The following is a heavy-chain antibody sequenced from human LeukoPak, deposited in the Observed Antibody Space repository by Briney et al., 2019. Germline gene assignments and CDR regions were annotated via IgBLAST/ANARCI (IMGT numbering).Heavy chain of an antibody. V-gene: IGHV1-2*02. J-gene: IGHJ4*02. Sequence: ASVKVSCKASGYTFTGYYMHWVRQAPGQGLEWMGWINPNSGGTNYAQKFQGRVTMTRDTSISTAYMELSRLRSDDTAVYYCARDYRMSSFGTGAGAFDYWGQGTLVTVSS. CDR2: INPNSGGT. D-gene: IGHD6-19*01. CDR1: GYTFTGYY. CDR3: ARDYRMSSFGTGAGAFDY.